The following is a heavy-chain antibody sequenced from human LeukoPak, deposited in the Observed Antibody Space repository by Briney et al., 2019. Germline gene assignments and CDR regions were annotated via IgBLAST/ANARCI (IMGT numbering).Heavy chain of an antibody. CDR1: GFTFRNYA. D-gene: IGHD5-18*01. CDR3: ARGEFAWIQGSYGMNV. V-gene: IGHV3-7*01. J-gene: IGHJ6*02. Sequence: GGSLRLSCAASGFTFRNYAMSWVRQAPGKGPEWVANIKQDGSDKYYVDSVKGRFTISRDNAKNALYLQVNSLRPEDTAVYYCARGEFAWIQGSYGMNVWGQGTTVTVSS. CDR2: IKQDGSDK.